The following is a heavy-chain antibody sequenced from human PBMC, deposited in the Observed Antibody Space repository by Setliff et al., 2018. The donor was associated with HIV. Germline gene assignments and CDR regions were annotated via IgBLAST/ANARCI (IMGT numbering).Heavy chain of an antibody. V-gene: IGHV3-48*03. Sequence: PGGSLRLSCAASGFSFSSYEMSWVRQAPGKGLEWVSYISSSGSSTTYADSVKGRSTLSRDNARTTLYLQMNSLRAEDTAVYYCAREGSYGLIIDYWGQGTLVTVSS. J-gene: IGHJ4*02. D-gene: IGHD5-18*01. CDR2: ISSSGSST. CDR1: GFSFSSYE. CDR3: AREGSYGLIIDY.